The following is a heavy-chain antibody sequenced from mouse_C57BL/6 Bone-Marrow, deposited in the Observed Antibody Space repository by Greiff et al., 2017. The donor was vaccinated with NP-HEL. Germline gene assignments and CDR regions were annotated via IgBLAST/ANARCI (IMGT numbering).Heavy chain of an antibody. CDR1: GFTFSDYY. CDR3: ARDRGGNYLDW. CDR2: INYDGSST. Sequence: EVKLVESEGGLVQPGSSMKLSCTASGFTFSDYYMAWVRQVPEKGLEWVANINYDGSSTYYLDSLKSRFIISRDNAKNILYLQMSSLKSEDTATYYCARDRGGNYLDWWGKGTTLTVSS. V-gene: IGHV5-16*01. J-gene: IGHJ2*01.